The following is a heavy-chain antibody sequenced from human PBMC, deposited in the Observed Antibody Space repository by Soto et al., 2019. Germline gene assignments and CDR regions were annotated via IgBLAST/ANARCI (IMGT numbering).Heavy chain of an antibody. CDR1: CSSITSTPSY. V-gene: IGHV4-39*07. Sequence: SATLSLTCAYNCSSITSTPSYWDWIRHPPGKGLEWIGSIFYSGSTYYNPSLKSRVTISVDTSKNQFSLKLSSVTAADTAVYYCAIDSLLSSRRMDVWGQGTTVS. J-gene: IGHJ6*02. CDR3: AIDSLLSSRRMDV. CDR2: IFYSGST.